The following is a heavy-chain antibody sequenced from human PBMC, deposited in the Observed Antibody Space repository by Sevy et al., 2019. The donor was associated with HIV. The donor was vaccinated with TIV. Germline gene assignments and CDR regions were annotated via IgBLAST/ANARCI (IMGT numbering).Heavy chain of an antibody. CDR2: IWYDGSNK. Sequence: GESLKISCAASGFTFSSYGMHWVRQAPGKGLEWVAVIWYDGSNKFYTDSVKGRFTISRDNSKNTLYLQMNSLRAEDTVVYYCARDLEDCTNGVCYTHGMDVWGQGTTVTVSS. CDR3: ARDLEDCTNGVCYTHGMDV. V-gene: IGHV3-33*01. CDR1: GFTFSSYG. D-gene: IGHD2-8*01. J-gene: IGHJ6*02.